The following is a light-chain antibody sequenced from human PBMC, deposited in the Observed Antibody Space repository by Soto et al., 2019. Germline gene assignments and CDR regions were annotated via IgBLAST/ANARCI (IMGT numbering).Light chain of an antibody. CDR1: SSDIGSYNL. V-gene: IGLV2-23*02. CDR3: CSYERSSTPVL. J-gene: IGLJ2*01. Sequence: QSALTQPASVSGSPGQSITISCTGTSSDIGSYNLVSWYQQHPGKAPKLMIYEVSKRPSGFSDRFSGSKSGTTASLTISGLQAEDEADYYCCSYERSSTPVLFGGGTKLTVL. CDR2: EVS.